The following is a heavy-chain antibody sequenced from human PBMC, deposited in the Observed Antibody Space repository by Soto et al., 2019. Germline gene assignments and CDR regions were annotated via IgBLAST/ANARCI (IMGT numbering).Heavy chain of an antibody. CDR1: GFTFSSYW. D-gene: IGHD7-27*01. CDR3: ARSPNWVPVDY. Sequence: GGSLRLSCAASGFTFSSYWMHWVRQAPGKGLVWVSRINSDGSSTSYADSVKGRFTISRDNAKNTLYLQMNSLRAEDTAVYYCARSPNWVPVDYWGQGTLVNVSS. V-gene: IGHV3-74*01. J-gene: IGHJ4*02. CDR2: INSDGSST.